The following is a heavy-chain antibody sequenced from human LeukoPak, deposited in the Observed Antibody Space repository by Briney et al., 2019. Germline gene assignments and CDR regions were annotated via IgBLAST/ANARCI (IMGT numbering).Heavy chain of an antibody. CDR3: ARPPGYDFWSGYFTLDY. V-gene: IGHV1-2*02. CDR1: GYTFTGYY. D-gene: IGHD3-3*01. J-gene: IGHJ4*02. CDR2: INPNSGGT. Sequence: GASVTVSCKASGYTFTGYYMHWVRQAPGQGLEWMGWINPNSGGTNYAQKFQGRVTMTRDTSISTAYMELSRLRSDDTAVYYCARPPGYDFWSGYFTLDYWGQGTLVTVSS.